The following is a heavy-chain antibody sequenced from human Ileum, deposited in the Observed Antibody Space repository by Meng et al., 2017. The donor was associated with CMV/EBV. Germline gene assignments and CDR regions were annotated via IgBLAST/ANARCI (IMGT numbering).Heavy chain of an antibody. CDR3: ARGVAGGPFDY. Sequence: QAQRQQWGEGLLKPSATLALTCAVYGGSFSGYYWSWIRQPPGKGLEWIGEINHSGSTNYNPSLKRRVTISVDTSKNQFFLKLSSVTAADTAVYYCARGVAGGPFDYWGQGTLVTVSS. V-gene: IGHV4-34*01. CDR2: INHSGST. J-gene: IGHJ4*02. CDR1: GGSFSGYY. D-gene: IGHD2-15*01.